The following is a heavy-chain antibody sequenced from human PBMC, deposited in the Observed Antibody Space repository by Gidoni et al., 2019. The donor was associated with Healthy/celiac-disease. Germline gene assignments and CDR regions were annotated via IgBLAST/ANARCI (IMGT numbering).Heavy chain of an antibody. V-gene: IGHV1-3*01. J-gene: IGHJ4*02. CDR2: INAGNGNT. D-gene: IGHD3-16*02. CDR3: AGTEFLGELSHLEC. Sequence: QVQLVQSGAEVKKPGASVQVYCKASGYTFTSYAMHWVRQAPGQRLWWMGWINAGNGNTQYSQKFQGRVTITRDTSASPAYMELSSLRSEATAVYYCAGTEFLGELSHLECWGQGTLVTVSS. CDR1: GYTFTSYA.